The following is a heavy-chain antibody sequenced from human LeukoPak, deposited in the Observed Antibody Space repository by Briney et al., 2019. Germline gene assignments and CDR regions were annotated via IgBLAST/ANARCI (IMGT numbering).Heavy chain of an antibody. D-gene: IGHD3-22*01. CDR1: GFTFSSNW. CDR2: IKQDGSEK. J-gene: IGHJ3*02. CDR3: ASFGYYCEPWWDAFDI. Sequence: PGGSLRLSCAASGFTFSSNWMSWFRQAPGKGLEWVANIKQDGSEKYYVDSVKGRFTISRDNAKNSLYLQMNSLRAEDTAVYYCASFGYYCEPWWDAFDIWGQGTMVTVSS. V-gene: IGHV3-7*01.